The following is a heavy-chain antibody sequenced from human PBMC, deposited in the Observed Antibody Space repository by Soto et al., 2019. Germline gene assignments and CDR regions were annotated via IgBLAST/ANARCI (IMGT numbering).Heavy chain of an antibody. CDR2: ISGSGGST. CDR3: AKDPSPAYSSSSIHYNWFDP. J-gene: IGHJ5*02. D-gene: IGHD6-6*01. Sequence: GGSLRLSCAASGFTFSSYAMSWVRQAPGKGLEWVSAISGSGGSTYYADSVKGRFTISRDNSKNTLYLQMSSLRAEDTAVYYCAKDPSPAYSSSSIHYNWFDPWGQGTLVTVSS. CDR1: GFTFSSYA. V-gene: IGHV3-23*01.